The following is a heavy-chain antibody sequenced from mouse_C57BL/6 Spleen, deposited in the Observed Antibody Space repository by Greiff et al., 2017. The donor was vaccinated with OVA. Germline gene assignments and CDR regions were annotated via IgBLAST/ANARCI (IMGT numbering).Heavy chain of an antibody. CDR3: ARGSYGNLFDY. V-gene: IGHV1-82*01. CDR2: IYPGDGDT. D-gene: IGHD2-1*01. CDR1: GYAFSSSW. Sequence: VQLQQSGPELVKPGASVKISCKASGYAFSSSWMNWVKQRPGKGLEWIGRIYPGDGDTNYNGKFKGKATLTADKSSSTAYMQLSSLTSEDSAVYFCARGSYGNLFDYWGQGTTLTVSS. J-gene: IGHJ2*01.